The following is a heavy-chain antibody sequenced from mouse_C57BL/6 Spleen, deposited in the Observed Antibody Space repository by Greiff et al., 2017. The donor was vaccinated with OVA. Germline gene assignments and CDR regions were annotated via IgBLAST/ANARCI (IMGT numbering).Heavy chain of an antibody. CDR3: ARCYYDYDNAMDY. D-gene: IGHD2-4*01. CDR1: GYAFSSSW. V-gene: IGHV1-82*01. J-gene: IGHJ4*01. Sequence: QVQFQQSGPELVKPGASVKISCKASGYAFSSSWMNWVKQRPGKGLEWIGRIYPGDGDTNYNGKFKGKATLTADKASSTAYMQLSSLTSEDSAVYFCARCYYDYDNAMDYWGQGTSVTVSS. CDR2: IYPGDGDT.